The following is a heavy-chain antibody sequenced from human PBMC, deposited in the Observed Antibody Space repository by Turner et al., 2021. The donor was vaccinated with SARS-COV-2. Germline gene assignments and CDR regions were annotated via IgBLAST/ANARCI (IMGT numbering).Heavy chain of an antibody. Sequence: EVQLVDTGGGLILPGGSLGLSCSASGFTVSSNYMRWVRQAPGKGLEWVSVSYSGGSTYYADSVKGRFTISRDNSKNTLYLQMNSLSAEDTAVYYCARGPHPRGFDYWGQGTLVTVSS. CDR2: SYSGGST. D-gene: IGHD3-10*01. V-gene: IGHV3-53*02. CDR1: GFTVSSNY. CDR3: ARGPHPRGFDY. J-gene: IGHJ4*02.